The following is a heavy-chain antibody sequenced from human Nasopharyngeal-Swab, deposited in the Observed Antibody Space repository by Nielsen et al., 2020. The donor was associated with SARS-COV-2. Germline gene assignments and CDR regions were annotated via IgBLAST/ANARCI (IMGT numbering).Heavy chain of an antibody. D-gene: IGHD6-13*01. CDR3: ATSGSSVTAGVNMDV. CDR2: IYQSGNT. J-gene: IGHJ6*03. V-gene: IGHV4-4*02. Sequence: VRQAPGKGQEWIGEIYQSGNTNYNPSLKSRVSISLDKSKNQFSLNLTSVTAADTAVYYCATSGSSVTAGVNMDVWGKGTTVTVSS.